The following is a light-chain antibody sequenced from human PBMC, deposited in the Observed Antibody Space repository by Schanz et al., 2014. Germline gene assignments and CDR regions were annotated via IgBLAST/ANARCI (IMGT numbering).Light chain of an antibody. CDR2: DVS. CDR3: CSYAGNYTRV. V-gene: IGLV2-14*01. J-gene: IGLJ2*01. Sequence: QSVLTQPASVSGSPGQSITISCTGTSSDVGGYNYVSWYQQHPGKAPKLMIYDVSNRPSGVSNRFSGSKSGNTASLTISGLQAEDEADYYCCSYAGNYTRVFGGGTKLTVL. CDR1: SSDVGGYNY.